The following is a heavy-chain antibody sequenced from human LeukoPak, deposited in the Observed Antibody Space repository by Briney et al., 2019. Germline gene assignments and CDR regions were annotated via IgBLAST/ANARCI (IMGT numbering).Heavy chain of an antibody. Sequence: PLASVKVSCKASGYIFTSYDINWLRQATGQGLEWMGWMNPNSGNTGYAQKFQGRVTMTRNTSMSTAYMELSSLRSEDTAVYYCAIRTPVDIVATLGERVKKGLDYWGQGTLVTVSS. D-gene: IGHD5-12*01. V-gene: IGHV1-8*01. J-gene: IGHJ4*02. CDR2: MNPNSGNT. CDR3: AIRTPVDIVATLGERVKKGLDY. CDR1: GYIFTSYD.